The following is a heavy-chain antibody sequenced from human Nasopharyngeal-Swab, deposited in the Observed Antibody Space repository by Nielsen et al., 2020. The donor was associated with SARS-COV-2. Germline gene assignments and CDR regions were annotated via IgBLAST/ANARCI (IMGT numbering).Heavy chain of an antibody. CDR2: IRSKGNSYAT. D-gene: IGHD4-17*01. CDR3: ARENDYADEYYFDY. J-gene: IGHJ4*02. V-gene: IGHV3-73*01. CDR1: GFIFSDSA. Sequence: GESLKISCAASGFIFSDSAIHWVRQASGKGLEWVGRIRSKGNSYATAYAASVKGRFTISRDDSKNTAYLQMNSLRAEDTAVYYCARENDYADEYYFDYWGQGTLVTVSS.